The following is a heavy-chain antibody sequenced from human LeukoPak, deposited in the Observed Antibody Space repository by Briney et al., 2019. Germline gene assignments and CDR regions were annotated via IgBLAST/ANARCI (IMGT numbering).Heavy chain of an antibody. V-gene: IGHV4-30-2*01. CDR2: IYHSGST. CDR1: GGSISSGGYS. Sequence: PSETLSLTCAVSGGSISSGGYSWSWIRQPPGKGLEWIGYIYHSGSTYYNPSLKSRVTISVDGSKNQFSLKLSSVTAEDTAVYYCAKDRDVVVPAAISLVFDPWGQGTLVTVSS. CDR3: AKDRDVVVPAAISLVFDP. J-gene: IGHJ5*02. D-gene: IGHD2-2*01.